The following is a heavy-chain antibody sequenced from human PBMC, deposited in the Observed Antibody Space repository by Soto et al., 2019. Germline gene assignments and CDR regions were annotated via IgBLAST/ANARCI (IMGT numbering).Heavy chain of an antibody. D-gene: IGHD2-2*01. Sequence: SETLSLTCTVSGDSISSGDYYWSWIRQPPGKGLEWIGYIYYSGSTYYNPSLKSRVTISVDTSKNQFSLKLSSVTAADTAVYYCARDIVLVPFFFGYYGMDVWGQGTPVTVS. CDR2: IYYSGST. CDR3: ARDIVLVPFFFGYYGMDV. CDR1: GDSISSGDYY. V-gene: IGHV4-30-4*01. J-gene: IGHJ6*02.